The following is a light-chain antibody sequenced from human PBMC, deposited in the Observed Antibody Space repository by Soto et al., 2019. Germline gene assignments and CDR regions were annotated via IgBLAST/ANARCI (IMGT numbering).Light chain of an antibody. V-gene: IGLV1-44*01. J-gene: IGLJ3*02. CDR2: AND. CDR3: SSYTRSGTWV. Sequence: QSVLTQPPSTSGAPGQRVTISCSGSTSNIGRHSVNWYRQVPGTAPKVIMFANDERPSGVPDRISGSKSGTSASLAISGLQSEDEADYYCSSYTRSGTWVFGGGTKLTVL. CDR1: TSNIGRHS.